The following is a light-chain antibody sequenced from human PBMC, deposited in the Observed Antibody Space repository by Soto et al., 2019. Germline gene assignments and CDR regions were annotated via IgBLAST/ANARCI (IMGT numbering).Light chain of an antibody. CDR1: HNAIGTYDY. J-gene: IGLJ1*01. V-gene: IGLV2-14*03. CDR3: SSFTSNRIYV. CDR2: GVT. Sequence: QSVLTQHTSVSGSPGPSITISCAVNHNAIGTYDYVSWYQQHPGRAPRLLIHGVTTRPSGISGRFSASKSGLTASLTISGLQPEDEADYYCSSFTSNRIYVFGPGTKVTVL.